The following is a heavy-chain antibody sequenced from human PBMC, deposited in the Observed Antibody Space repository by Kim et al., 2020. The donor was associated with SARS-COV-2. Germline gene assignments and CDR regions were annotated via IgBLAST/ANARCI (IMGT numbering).Heavy chain of an antibody. CDR3: ARAVMVWGRLDF. CDR2: ISSSSNFI. D-gene: IGHD3-10*01. J-gene: IGHJ4*02. CDR1: GFPFNTYS. V-gene: IGHV3-21*05. Sequence: GGSLRLSCAASGFPFNTYSMNWVRQAPGKGLEWVAHISSSSNFINYADSVKGRFIISRDNARTSVFLQMNSLRAEDTAVYYCARAVMVWGRLDFWGQVTLVTVSS.